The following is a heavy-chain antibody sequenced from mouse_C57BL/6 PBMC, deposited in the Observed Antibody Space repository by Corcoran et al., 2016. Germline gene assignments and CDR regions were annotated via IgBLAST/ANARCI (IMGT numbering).Heavy chain of an antibody. CDR1: GYTFTTYG. CDR2: INTYSGVP. J-gene: IGHJ2*01. D-gene: IGHD1-1*01. V-gene: IGHV9-3*01. Sequence: QIQLVQSGPELKKPGETVKISCKASGYTFTTYGMSWVKQAPGKGLKWMGWINTYSGVPTYADDFKGRFAFSLETSASTAYLQINNLKNEDTATYFGATDYYGSSYDYWGQGTTLAVSS. CDR3: ATDYYGSSYDY.